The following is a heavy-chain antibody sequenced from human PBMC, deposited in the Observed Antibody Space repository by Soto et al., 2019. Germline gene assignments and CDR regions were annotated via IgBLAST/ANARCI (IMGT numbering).Heavy chain of an antibody. V-gene: IGHV4-34*01. CDR3: ARAARIAARPFDY. CDR2: INHSGST. CDR1: GGSFSGYY. D-gene: IGHD6-6*01. Sequence: SETLSLTCAVYGGSFSGYYWSWIRQPPGKGLEWIGEINHSGSTNYNPSLKSRVTISVDTSKNQFSLKLSSVTAADTAVYYCARAARIAARPFDYWGQGTLVTVSS. J-gene: IGHJ4*02.